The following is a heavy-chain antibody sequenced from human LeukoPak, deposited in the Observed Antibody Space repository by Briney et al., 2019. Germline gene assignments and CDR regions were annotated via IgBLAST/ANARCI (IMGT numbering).Heavy chain of an antibody. D-gene: IGHD3-3*01. CDR2: ISSSSSYI. CDR3: ARVGYYDGPTSDAFDI. V-gene: IGHV3-21*01. J-gene: IGHJ3*02. Sequence: GGSLRLSCAASGFTFSSYSMNWVRQAPGKGLEWVSSISSSSSYIYYADSVKGRLTISRDNAKNSLYLQMNSLRAEDTAVYYCARVGYYDGPTSDAFDIWGQGTMVTVSS. CDR1: GFTFSSYS.